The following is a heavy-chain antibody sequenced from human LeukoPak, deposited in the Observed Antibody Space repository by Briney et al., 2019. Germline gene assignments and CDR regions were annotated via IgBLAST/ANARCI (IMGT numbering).Heavy chain of an antibody. CDR1: GFTFSSYS. J-gene: IGHJ4*02. D-gene: IGHD5-24*01. Sequence: PGGSLRLSCAASGFTFSSYSINWVRQAPGKGLEWVSSISSSSSYIYYADSVKGRFTISRDNAKNSLYLQMNSLRAEDTAVYYCARDPEIETGFDYWGQGTLVTVSS. V-gene: IGHV3-21*01. CDR2: ISSSSSYI. CDR3: ARDPEIETGFDY.